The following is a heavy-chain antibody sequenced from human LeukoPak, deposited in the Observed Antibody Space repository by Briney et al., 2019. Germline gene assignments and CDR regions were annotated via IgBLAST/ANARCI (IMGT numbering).Heavy chain of an antibody. V-gene: IGHV3-23*01. CDR1: GFTFSSYA. CDR2: ISGSGGST. J-gene: IGHJ4*02. CDR3: AKDPIAARPGGSVY. Sequence: PGRSLRLSCAASGFTFSSYAMSWVRQAPGKGLEWVSAISGSGGSTYYADSVKGRFTISRDNSKNTLYLQMNSLRAEDTAVYYCAKDPIAARPGGSVYWGQGTLVTVSS. D-gene: IGHD6-6*01.